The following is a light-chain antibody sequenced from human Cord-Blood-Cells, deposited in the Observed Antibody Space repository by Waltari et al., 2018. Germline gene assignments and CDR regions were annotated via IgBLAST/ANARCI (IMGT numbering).Light chain of an antibody. Sequence: SYVLTQPPSVSVAPGKTARLTCGGNNIGSKSVHWYQQKPGQAPVLVIYYDSDRPSGIPERFSGSNSGNTATLTISRVEAGGEADYYCQVWDSSSDHPVFGGGTKLTVL. CDR2: YDS. CDR1: NIGSKS. J-gene: IGLJ3*02. V-gene: IGLV3-21*04. CDR3: QVWDSSSDHPV.